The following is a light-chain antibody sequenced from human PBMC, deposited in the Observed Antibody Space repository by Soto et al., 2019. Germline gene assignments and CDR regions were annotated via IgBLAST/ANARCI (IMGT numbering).Light chain of an antibody. Sequence: EIALTRSPGTLSLSPWERATLSCRASQSVGSRFLAWYQQKPGQAPRLLISGTFSRATGIPDRFSGSGSGTDFTLTISRLDPEDFAVYDGQLYGSPPRWTFGQGTKVDIK. CDR1: QSVGSRF. CDR2: GTF. CDR3: QLYGSPPRWT. J-gene: IGKJ1*01. V-gene: IGKV3-20*01.